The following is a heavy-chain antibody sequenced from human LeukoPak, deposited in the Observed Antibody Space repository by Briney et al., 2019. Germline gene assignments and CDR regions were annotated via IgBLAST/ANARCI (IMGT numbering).Heavy chain of an antibody. Sequence: PSETLSLTCTVSGGSISSTSYYWGWIRQPPGKGLEWIGNIYYSGSTYYNPSLKSRVTISVDTSKNQFSLKLSSVTATDTAVYYCATLTTPGWFNPWGQGTLVTVSS. V-gene: IGHV4-39*07. J-gene: IGHJ5*02. CDR3: ATLTTPGWFNP. D-gene: IGHD1-1*01. CDR2: IYYSGST. CDR1: GGSISSTSYY.